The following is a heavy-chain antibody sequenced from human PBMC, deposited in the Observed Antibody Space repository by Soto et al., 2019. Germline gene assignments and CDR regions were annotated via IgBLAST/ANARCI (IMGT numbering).Heavy chain of an antibody. J-gene: IGHJ5*02. Sequence: SETLSLTCTVSGGSISSSSYYWGWIRQPPGKGLEWIGSIYYSGSTYYNPSLKSRVTISVDTSKNQFSLKLSSVTAADTAVYYCASPGTGSSGWYSWLDPWGQGTLVTVSS. CDR2: IYYSGST. V-gene: IGHV4-39*01. CDR3: ASPGTGSSGWYSWLDP. CDR1: GGSISSSSYY. D-gene: IGHD6-19*01.